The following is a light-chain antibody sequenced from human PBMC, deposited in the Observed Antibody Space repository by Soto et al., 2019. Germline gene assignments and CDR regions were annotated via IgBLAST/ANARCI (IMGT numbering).Light chain of an antibody. Sequence: QAVLSQSPSASASLGASVKLTCTLSSGHSSYTIAWHQQQPEKGPRYLVKLNSDGSHTKGDDIPDRFSVSSSGAERSLTISSLRSEDEADYYCQTWGPGFVVFGGGTKLTVL. V-gene: IGLV4-69*01. J-gene: IGLJ2*01. CDR2: LNSDGSH. CDR3: QTWGPGFVV. CDR1: SGHSSYT.